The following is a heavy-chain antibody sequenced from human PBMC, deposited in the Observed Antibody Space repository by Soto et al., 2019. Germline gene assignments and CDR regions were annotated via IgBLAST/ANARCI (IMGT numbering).Heavy chain of an antibody. Sequence: GESLKISCKGSGYSFTSYWIGWVRQMPGKGLEWMGIIYPGDSDTRYSPSFQGQVTISADKSISTAYLQWSSLKASDTAMYYCVRPAGNYYYYMDVWGKGTTVTVSS. CDR1: GYSFTSYW. CDR3: VRPAGNYYYYMDV. J-gene: IGHJ6*03. CDR2: IYPGDSDT. D-gene: IGHD6-19*01. V-gene: IGHV5-51*01.